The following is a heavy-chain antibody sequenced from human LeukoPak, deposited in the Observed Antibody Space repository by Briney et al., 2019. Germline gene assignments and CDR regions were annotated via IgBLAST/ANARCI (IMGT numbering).Heavy chain of an antibody. J-gene: IGHJ1*01. CDR2: YYPGDSDT. CDR3: ARHAYGDGDLGH. CDR1: GYGFTSYW. Sequence: GESLKTSCKGSGYGFTSYWIGWVRQMPGKGLGWMGIYYPGDSDTRYSPSFQGQVTISADKPISTAYLQWSSLKASDTAMYYCARHAYGDGDLGHRGQGTLFTVSS. D-gene: IGHD4-17*01. V-gene: IGHV5-51*01.